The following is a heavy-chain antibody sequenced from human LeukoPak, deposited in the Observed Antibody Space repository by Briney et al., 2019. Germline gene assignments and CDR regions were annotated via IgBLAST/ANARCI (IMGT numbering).Heavy chain of an antibody. Sequence: ASVKVSCKASGYTFTSYGISWVRQAPGQGLEWMGWISACNGNTNYAQKLQGRVTMTTDTSTSTAYMELRSLRSDDTAVYYCARDSYDILTGYYLRFDYWGQGTLVTVSS. CDR1: GYTFTSYG. J-gene: IGHJ4*02. CDR2: ISACNGNT. D-gene: IGHD3-9*01. V-gene: IGHV1-18*01. CDR3: ARDSYDILTGYYLRFDY.